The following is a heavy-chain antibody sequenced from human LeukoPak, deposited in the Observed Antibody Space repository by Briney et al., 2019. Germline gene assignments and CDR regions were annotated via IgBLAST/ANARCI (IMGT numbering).Heavy chain of an antibody. D-gene: IGHD3-22*01. CDR3: ATLGYYYDSSAYYYYYYMDV. CDR1: GYSFTTYW. J-gene: IGHJ6*03. Sequence: GESLKISCKASGYSFTTYWIAWVRQLPGKGLEWMGRVYPGDSDITYSPSLQGQVTISADKSISTASLQWSSLKASDTAMYYCATLGYYYDSSAYYYYYYMDVWGKGTTVTISS. CDR2: VYPGDSDI. V-gene: IGHV5-51*01.